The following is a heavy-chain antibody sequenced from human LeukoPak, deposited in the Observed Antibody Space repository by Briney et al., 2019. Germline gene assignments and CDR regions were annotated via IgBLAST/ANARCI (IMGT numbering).Heavy chain of an antibody. CDR2: ISGSGGST. Sequence: AGGSLRLSWAASGFTFSSYAMSWVRQAAGKGLEWVSAISGSGGSTYYADSVKGRFTISRDNSKNTLYLQMNSLRAEDTAVYYCAKGHRDPGYFDYWGQGTLVTVSS. J-gene: IGHJ4*02. D-gene: IGHD2-21*01. CDR1: GFTFSSYA. CDR3: AKGHRDPGYFDY. V-gene: IGHV3-23*01.